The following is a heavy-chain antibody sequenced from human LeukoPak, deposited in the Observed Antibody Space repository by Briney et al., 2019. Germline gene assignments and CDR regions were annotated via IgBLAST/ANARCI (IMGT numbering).Heavy chain of an antibody. CDR3: ARFQFYGSGSSFDY. CDR2: IYTSGST. J-gene: IGHJ4*02. D-gene: IGHD3-10*01. CDR1: GGSISSYY. Sequence: SETLSLTCTVSGGSISSYYWSWIRQPAGKGLEWIGRIYTSGSTNYNPSLKSRVTMSVDTSKNQFSLKLSSVTAADTAVYYCARFQFYGSGSSFDYWGQGTLVTVSS. V-gene: IGHV4-4*07.